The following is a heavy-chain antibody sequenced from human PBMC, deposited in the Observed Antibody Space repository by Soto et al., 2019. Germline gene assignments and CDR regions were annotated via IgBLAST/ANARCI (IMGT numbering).Heavy chain of an antibody. CDR3: ARSLGYSSGWYEYYYYYGMDV. J-gene: IGHJ6*02. V-gene: IGHV3-64*01. CDR2: ISSNGGST. Sequence: EVQLVESGGGLVQPGGSLRLSCAASGFTFSSYAMHWVRQAPGKGLEYVSAISSNGGSTYYANSVKGRFTISRDNSKNTLYLQMGSLRAEDMAVYYCARSLGYSSGWYEYYYYYGMDVWGQGTTVTVSS. D-gene: IGHD6-19*01. CDR1: GFTFSSYA.